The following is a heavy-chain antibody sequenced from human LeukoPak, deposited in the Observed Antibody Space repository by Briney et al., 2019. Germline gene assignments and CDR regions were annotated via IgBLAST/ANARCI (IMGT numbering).Heavy chain of an antibody. CDR2: IDPNSGAT. CDR1: GYTFTSYY. CDR3: ARGRTSLTAWFVP. J-gene: IGHJ5*02. V-gene: IGHV1-2*02. Sequence: ASVKVSCKASGYTFTSYYMHWVRQAPGQGLEWMGWIDPNSGATDSAQKFQGRVTVTRDTSLNTVYMELSRLTSDDTAIYYCARGRTSLTAWFVPWGQGTLVTVSS. D-gene: IGHD4-11*01.